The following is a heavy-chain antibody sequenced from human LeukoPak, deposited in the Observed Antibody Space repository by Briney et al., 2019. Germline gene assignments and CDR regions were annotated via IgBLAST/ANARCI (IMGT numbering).Heavy chain of an antibody. CDR1: GGSISSYY. CDR3: ARSDCSSTSCYGFFDY. Sequence: SETLSLTCTVSGGSISSYYWSWIRQPPGKGLEWIGYIYYSGSTNYNPSLKSRVTISVDTSKNQSSLKLSSVTAADTAVYYCARSDCSSTSCYGFFDYWGQGTLVTVSS. J-gene: IGHJ4*02. V-gene: IGHV4-59*01. D-gene: IGHD2-2*01. CDR2: IYYSGST.